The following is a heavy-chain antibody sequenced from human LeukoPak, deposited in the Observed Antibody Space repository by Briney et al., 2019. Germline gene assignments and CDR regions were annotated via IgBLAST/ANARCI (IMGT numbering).Heavy chain of an antibody. J-gene: IGHJ4*02. D-gene: IGHD2-15*01. CDR1: GFTFSSYS. V-gene: IGHV3-21*01. CDR3: ASLLGYCSGGSCYRIDY. CDR2: ISSSSSYI. Sequence: GGSLRLSCAASGFTFSSYSMNWVRQAPGKGLEWVSSISSSSSYIYYADSVKGRFTISRDNAKNSLYLQMNSLRAEDTAVYYCASLLGYCSGGSCYRIDYWGQGTLVTVSS.